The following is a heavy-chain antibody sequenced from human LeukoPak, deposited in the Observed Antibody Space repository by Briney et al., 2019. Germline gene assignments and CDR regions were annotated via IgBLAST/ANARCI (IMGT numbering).Heavy chain of an antibody. CDR1: GFTFTSSV. CDR3: ARRGSSYGY. Sequence: GGSLRLSCAASGFTFTSSVMRWVRQAPGKGLEWVANIKQDGSEKYYVDSVKGRFTISRDNAKNSLYLQMNSLRAEDTAVYYCARRGSSYGYWGQGTLVTVSS. D-gene: IGHD3-16*01. V-gene: IGHV3-7*01. CDR2: IKQDGSEK. J-gene: IGHJ4*02.